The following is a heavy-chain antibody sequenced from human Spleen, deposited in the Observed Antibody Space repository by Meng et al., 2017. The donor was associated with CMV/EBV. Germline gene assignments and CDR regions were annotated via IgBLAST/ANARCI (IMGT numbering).Heavy chain of an antibody. J-gene: IGHJ3*02. CDR3: AKDLATRSWNSDAFDI. CDR1: GFSLTTNY. D-gene: IGHD1-7*01. CDR2: MFGADKT. V-gene: IGHV3-66*02. Sequence: GESLKISCAASGFSLTTNYMTWVRQPPGKGLEWVSLMFGADKTYYADSVKGRFTISRDNSKNTLYLQMSSLRPEDTAVYYCAKDLATRSWNSDAFDIWGQGTMVTVSS.